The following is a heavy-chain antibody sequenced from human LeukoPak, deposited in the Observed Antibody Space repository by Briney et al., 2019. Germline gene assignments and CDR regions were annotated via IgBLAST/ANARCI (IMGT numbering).Heavy chain of an antibody. CDR3: ARHRSYFGMDV. CDR2: IYNSGST. J-gene: IGHJ6*02. CDR1: GGSISSDF. Sequence: SETLSLTCTASGGSISSDFWSWMRQPPGKGLEWIGYIYNSGSTSYNPSLKSRATISVDTSNNQFSLNLSSVTAADTAVYYCARHRSYFGMDVWGHGTTVTVSS. D-gene: IGHD3-10*01. V-gene: IGHV4-59*08.